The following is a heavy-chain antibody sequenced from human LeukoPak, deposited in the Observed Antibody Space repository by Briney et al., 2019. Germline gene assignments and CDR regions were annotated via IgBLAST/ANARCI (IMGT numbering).Heavy chain of an antibody. CDR2: IYFSRST. D-gene: IGHD4-23*01. Sequence: PSETLSLTCTVSGGSISNSHYYWARLPQPPGVELEWIVSIYFSRSTYYDPSLKSRVIISVDTSKNQFSLKMSSVTAADTAVYYCARRQRVNNSDGYYFDYWGQGTLVTVSS. CDR3: ARRQRVNNSDGYYFDY. J-gene: IGHJ4*02. CDR1: GGSISNSHYY. V-gene: IGHV4-39*01.